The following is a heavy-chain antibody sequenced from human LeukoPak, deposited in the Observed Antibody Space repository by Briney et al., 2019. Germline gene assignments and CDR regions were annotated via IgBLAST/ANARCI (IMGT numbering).Heavy chain of an antibody. CDR3: ARDHHHRLWDDYYYYMDV. J-gene: IGHJ6*03. Sequence: ASVKVSCKASGYTFTGYYMHWVRQAPGQGLEWMGWINPNSGGTNYAQKFQGRVTMTRDTSISTAYMELSRLRSDDTAVYYCARDHHHRLWDDYYYYMDVWGKGTTVTISS. V-gene: IGHV1-2*02. CDR1: GYTFTGYY. D-gene: IGHD3-16*02. CDR2: INPNSGGT.